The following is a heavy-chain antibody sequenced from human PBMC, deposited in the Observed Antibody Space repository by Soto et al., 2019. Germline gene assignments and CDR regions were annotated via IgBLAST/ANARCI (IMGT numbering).Heavy chain of an antibody. CDR3: ARVPDYVWGSYLSAPFVY. CDR1: GGSISSGGYY. Sequence: SETLSLTCTVSGGSISSGGYYWSWIRQHPGKGLEWIGYIYYSGSTYYNPSLKSRVTISVDTSKNQFSLKLSSVTAADTAVYHCARVPDYVWGSYLSAPFVYLGQGTLATVSS. J-gene: IGHJ4*02. D-gene: IGHD3-16*02. CDR2: IYYSGST. V-gene: IGHV4-31*03.